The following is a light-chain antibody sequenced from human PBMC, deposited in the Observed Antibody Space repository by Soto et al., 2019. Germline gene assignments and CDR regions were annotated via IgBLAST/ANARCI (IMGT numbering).Light chain of an antibody. Sequence: QYLLTQPASGSGSPGQSSTLSCPGTSSDVGGYDYVSWYQQHPGKAPKLMIYDVSNRPSGVSNRFSGSKSGNTASLTISGLQAEDEADYYCSSYTSSSTLVFGTGTKVTVL. CDR1: SSDVGGYDY. CDR3: SSYTSSSTLV. V-gene: IGLV2-14*01. J-gene: IGLJ1*01. CDR2: DVS.